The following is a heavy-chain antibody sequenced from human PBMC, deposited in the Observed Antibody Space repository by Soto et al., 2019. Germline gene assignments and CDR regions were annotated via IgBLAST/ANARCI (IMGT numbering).Heavy chain of an antibody. J-gene: IGHJ4*02. V-gene: IGHV4-39*01. CDR1: GGSTSSSSYQ. CDR2: VYYNGNT. D-gene: IGHD1-26*01. Sequence: QMQRQESGPGLVKPSENLSLTCTVSGGSTSSSSYQWVWIRQPPGKGLEWIGNVYYNGNTYYNPSLKSRVTISVDTSNNQFSLKVKSVTAADTAVYYCARLSGSYNDRYFDYWGQGTLVTVSS. CDR3: ARLSGSYNDRYFDY.